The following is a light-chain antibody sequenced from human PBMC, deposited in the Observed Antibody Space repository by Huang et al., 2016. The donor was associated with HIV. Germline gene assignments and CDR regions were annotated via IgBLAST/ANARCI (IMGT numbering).Light chain of an antibody. CDR1: QSVLYSLSKKNY. J-gene: IGKJ1*01. V-gene: IGKV4-1*01. CDR2: WAT. CDR3: LQYYSVPQT. Sequence: DLVMTQSPDSLAVSPGEKATINCKSSQSVLYSLSKKNYLAWFQQKTGRPPKLLIYWATTRESGVPERFSGSGSGTDFTLTINNLQAEDVAVYFCLQYYSVPQTFGHGTKVEI.